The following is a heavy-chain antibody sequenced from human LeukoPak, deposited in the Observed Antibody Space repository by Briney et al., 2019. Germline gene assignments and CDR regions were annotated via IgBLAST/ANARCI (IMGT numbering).Heavy chain of an antibody. J-gene: IGHJ4*02. Sequence: PSETLSLTCTVSGGSISSYYWSWIRQPPGKGLEWIGYIYYGGSTNYNPSLKSRVTISVDTSKNQFSLKLSSVTAADTAVYYCARDSGSYLDYWGQGTLVTVSS. CDR2: IYYGGST. CDR1: GGSISSYY. D-gene: IGHD1-26*01. V-gene: IGHV4-59*01. CDR3: ARDSGSYLDY.